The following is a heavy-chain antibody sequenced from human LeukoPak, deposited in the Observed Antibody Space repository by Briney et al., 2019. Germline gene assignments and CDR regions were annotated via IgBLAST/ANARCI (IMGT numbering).Heavy chain of an antibody. CDR1: GYTFTSYY. CDR2: INLSDEST. J-gene: IGHJ4*02. CDR3: AKDLTSDGYPTGPFDY. V-gene: IGHV1-46*01. D-gene: IGHD5-24*01. Sequence: GASVKVSCKASGYTFTSYYMHWVRQAPGQGLEWMGIINLSDESTSYARKFQGRVTMTRDTSTRTVYMELSSLRSEDTAMFYCAKDLTSDGYPTGPFDYWGQGTLVTVSS.